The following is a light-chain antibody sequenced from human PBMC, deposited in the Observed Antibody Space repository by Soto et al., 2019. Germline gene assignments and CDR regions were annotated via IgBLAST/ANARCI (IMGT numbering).Light chain of an antibody. Sequence: ELVLPQSPGTLSLSAGERATVSGRASQSVSSSYLAWYQQKPGQAPRLLIYGASSRATVIPDRFSGSGSGTEFTLTISSLQSEDFAVYYCQQYNNWPPTWTFGQGTKVDIK. CDR2: GAS. V-gene: IGKV3-20*01. CDR3: QQYNNWPPTWT. CDR1: QSVSSSY. J-gene: IGKJ1*01.